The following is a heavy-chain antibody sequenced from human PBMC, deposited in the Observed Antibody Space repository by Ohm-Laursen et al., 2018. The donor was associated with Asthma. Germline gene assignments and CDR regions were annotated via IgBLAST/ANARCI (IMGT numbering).Heavy chain of an antibody. D-gene: IGHD2-15*01. J-gene: IGHJ4*02. CDR2: IKPDGSEK. V-gene: IGHV3-7*01. Sequence: SLRLSCTASGFTFSRSYMTWVRQAPGKGLESVAKIKPDGSEKYYVDPVKGRFTISRDNAKNSLYLQMNSLRPEDTGVYYCAYETWWRFVNWGQGVLVTVSS. CDR3: AYETWWRFVN. CDR1: GFTFSRSY.